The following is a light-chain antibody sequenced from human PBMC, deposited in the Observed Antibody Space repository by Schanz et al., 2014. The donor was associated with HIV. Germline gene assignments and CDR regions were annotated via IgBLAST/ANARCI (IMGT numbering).Light chain of an antibody. CDR3: SSYTTSNTHV. CDR2: DVS. V-gene: IGLV2-14*03. CDR1: SGDVGSYNY. Sequence: QSALTQPASVSGSPGQSISISCTGTSGDVGSYNYVSWYQQHPGKAPKLMIYDVSNRPSGISNRFSGSKSGNTASLTISGLQAEDEAEYFCSSYTTSNTHVFGSGTKLTVL. J-gene: IGLJ1*01.